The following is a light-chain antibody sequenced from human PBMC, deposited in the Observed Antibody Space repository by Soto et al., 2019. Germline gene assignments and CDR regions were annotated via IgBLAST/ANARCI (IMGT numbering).Light chain of an antibody. CDR3: QQYNKWPPWT. Sequence: ETVMTQSPATVSVSPGERVTLACRASQSVSINLAWYQQKPGQPPRLLIYGASTRATGIPARFSGSGSETEFTLTISSLQSEAFAVYYCQQYNKWPPWTFGQGTKVEIK. CDR2: GAS. V-gene: IGKV3-15*01. CDR1: QSVSIN. J-gene: IGKJ1*01.